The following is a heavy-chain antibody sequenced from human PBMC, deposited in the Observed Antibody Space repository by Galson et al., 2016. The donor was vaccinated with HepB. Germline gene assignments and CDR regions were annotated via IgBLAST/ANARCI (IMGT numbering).Heavy chain of an antibody. D-gene: IGHD6-6*01. CDR2: TYSGGDT. Sequence: SLRLSCAASGFTVSSTYMSWVRQAPGKGLEWVSVTYSGGDTYYADSVKGRFTISRDNSKNTLYLQMNSLRAEDTAVYYCARDSSLSARIYYYFYSLDVWGQGTTVTVSS. CDR1: GFTVSSTY. V-gene: IGHV3-53*01. CDR3: ARDSSLSARIYYYFYSLDV. J-gene: IGHJ6*02.